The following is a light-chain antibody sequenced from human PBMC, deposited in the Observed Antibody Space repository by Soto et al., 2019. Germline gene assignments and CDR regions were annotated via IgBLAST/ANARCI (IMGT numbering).Light chain of an antibody. CDR2: DAS. CDR3: QHRSSWRPWT. Sequence: EIVLTQSPATLSLSPGERATLSFRASQSVSSYLAWYQLKPGQAPRLLIYDASNTATGIPARFRGIGSGTHFNPTISSREPEEFAVYYCQHRSSWRPWTLGQGTKVELK. CDR1: QSVSSY. J-gene: IGKJ1*01. V-gene: IGKV3-11*01.